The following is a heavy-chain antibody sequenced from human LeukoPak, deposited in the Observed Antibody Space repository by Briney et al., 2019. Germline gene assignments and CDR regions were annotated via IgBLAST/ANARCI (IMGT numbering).Heavy chain of an antibody. V-gene: IGHV4-39*01. D-gene: IGHD2-21*01. Sequence: PSETLSLTCTVSGGSITIADYWLAWIRQPPGKGLEWTASIYYSGSTHYNPALKSRVYISVDTSKSQFSLKWSSVTAADTAVYYCPIQIGRGLWAFGYWGQGTPVTVSS. CDR1: GGSITIADYW. CDR2: IYYSGST. J-gene: IGHJ4*02. CDR3: PIQIGRGLWAFGY.